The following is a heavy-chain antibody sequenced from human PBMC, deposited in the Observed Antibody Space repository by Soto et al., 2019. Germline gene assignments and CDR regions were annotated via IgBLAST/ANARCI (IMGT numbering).Heavy chain of an antibody. J-gene: IGHJ5*02. V-gene: IGHV4-59*01. D-gene: IGHD5-12*01. CDR1: GGSISSYY. CDR3: ARHRDGYNYWFNP. CDR2: IYYSGST. Sequence: PSETLSLTCTVSGGSISSYYWSWIRQPPGKGLEWIGYIYYSGSTIYNPSLKSRVTISVDTSKNQFSLKLSSVTAADTAVYYCARHRDGYNYWFNPWGQGTLVTVSS.